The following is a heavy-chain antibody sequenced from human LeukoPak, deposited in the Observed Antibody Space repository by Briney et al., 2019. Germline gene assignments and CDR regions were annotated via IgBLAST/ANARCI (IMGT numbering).Heavy chain of an antibody. D-gene: IGHD3-22*01. J-gene: IGHJ5*02. Sequence: GGSLRLSCAASGISVSSDYRSWVRQAPGKGLEWVSVIYSGGTTYYADSVKGRFTISRDNSRNTVHLQMNSLRAEDTAVYYCARKRGYYDSSGFDWFDPRGQGTLVTVSS. V-gene: IGHV3-66*01. CDR3: ARKRGYYDSSGFDWFDP. CDR1: GISVSSDY. CDR2: IYSGGTT.